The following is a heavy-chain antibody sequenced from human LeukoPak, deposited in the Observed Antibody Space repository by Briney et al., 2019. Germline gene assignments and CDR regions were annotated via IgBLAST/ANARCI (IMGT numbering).Heavy chain of an antibody. CDR1: GCTFSSYW. CDR2: INTDGSNT. CDR3: ARVGGVSDAFDI. J-gene: IGHJ3*02. Sequence: PGGSLRLSCAASGCTFSSYWMHWVRQAAGKGLVWVSRINTDGSNTSYADSVKGRFTISRDNAKNTLYLQMNSLRAEDTAVYYCARVGGVSDAFDIWGQGTMVTVSS. D-gene: IGHD1-26*01. V-gene: IGHV3-74*01.